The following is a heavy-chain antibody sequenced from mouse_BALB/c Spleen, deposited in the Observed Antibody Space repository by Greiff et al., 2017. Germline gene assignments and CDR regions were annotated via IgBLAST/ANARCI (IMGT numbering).Heavy chain of an antibody. J-gene: IGHJ1*01. CDR1: GFSLTSYG. CDR3: GGGEGMVAARWYFDV. V-gene: IGHV2-9*02. CDR2: IWAGGST. D-gene: IGHD2-10*02. Sequence: QVQLQQSGPGLVAPSQSLSITCTVSGFSLTSYGVHWVRQPPGKGLEWLGVIWAGGSTNYNSALMSRLSISKDNSKSQVFLKMNSLQTDDTAMYWCGGGEGMVAARWYFDVWGAGTTVTVSS.